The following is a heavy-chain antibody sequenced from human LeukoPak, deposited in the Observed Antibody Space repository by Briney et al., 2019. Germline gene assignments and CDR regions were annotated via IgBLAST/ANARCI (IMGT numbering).Heavy chain of an antibody. J-gene: IGHJ6*03. D-gene: IGHD6-6*01. Sequence: SETLSLTRAVYGGSFSGFHWNSIRQPPGERLEWIGDINRSGSTHYNPSLTSRVTISVDPSKNQFSLRLNSVTAADTAVYYCARDFSSSSSVYYYYYMDVWGKGATVTVSS. V-gene: IGHV4-34*01. CDR3: ARDFSSSSSVYYYYYMDV. CDR1: GGSFSGFH. CDR2: INRSGST.